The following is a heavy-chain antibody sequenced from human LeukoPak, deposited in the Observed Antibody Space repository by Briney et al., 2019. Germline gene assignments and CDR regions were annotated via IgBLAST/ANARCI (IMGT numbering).Heavy chain of an antibody. D-gene: IGHD3-10*01. Sequence: GGSLRLSCEASGFSFPYGMSWVRQAPGKGLEWVGRTRNKANSYTTEYAASVKGRFTISRDDSKNSLYLQMNSLKTEDTAVYYCARSLSMVRGVAAVWGKGTTVTVSS. J-gene: IGHJ6*04. CDR2: TRNKANSYTT. V-gene: IGHV3-72*01. CDR3: ARSLSMVRGVAAV. CDR1: GFSFPYG.